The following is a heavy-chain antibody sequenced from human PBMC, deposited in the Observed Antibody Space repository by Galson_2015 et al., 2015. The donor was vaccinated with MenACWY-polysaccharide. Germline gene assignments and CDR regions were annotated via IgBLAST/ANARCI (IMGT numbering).Heavy chain of an antibody. D-gene: IGHD3-10*01. V-gene: IGHV3-23*01. J-gene: IGHJ6*02. CDR3: AKDLGSASYWPPGSYSGMDV. CDR1: GFTFSSHA. CDR2: ITYSGGST. Sequence: SLRLSCAASGFTFSSHAMSWVRQAPGKGLEWVSVITYSGGSTYYADSVKGRFTISRDNSKNTLYLQMNSLRSEDTAVYYCAKDLGSASYWPPGSYSGMDVWGQGTMVTVSS.